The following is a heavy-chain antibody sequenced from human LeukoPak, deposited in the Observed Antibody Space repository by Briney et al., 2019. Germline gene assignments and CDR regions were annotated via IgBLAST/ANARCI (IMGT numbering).Heavy chain of an antibody. J-gene: IGHJ4*02. CDR1: VYTFTGYY. D-gene: IGHD6-19*01. CDR3: ARDTDSSGWYGGDY. V-gene: IGHV1-2*02. Sequence: ASVKVSCKASVYTFTGYYMHWVRQAPGQGLEWMGWINPNSGGTNYAQKFQGRVTMTRDTSISTAYMELSRLRSDDTAVYYCARDTDSSGWYGGDYWGQGTLVTVSS. CDR2: INPNSGGT.